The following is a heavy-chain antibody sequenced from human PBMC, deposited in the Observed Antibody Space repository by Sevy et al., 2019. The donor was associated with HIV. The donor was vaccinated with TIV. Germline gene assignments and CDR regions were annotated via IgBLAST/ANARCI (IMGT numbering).Heavy chain of an antibody. CDR3: ARADYGDYSGEFDY. D-gene: IGHD4-17*01. CDR1: GITFSSHA. CDR2: ISNDGSNK. J-gene: IGHJ4*02. Sequence: GGSLRLSCAASGITFSSHAMHWVRQAPGKGLEWVTIISNDGSNKYYGDSVKSRFTISRDNSKNTLYLQMNSLIAEDTAVYYCARADYGDYSGEFDYWGQGTLVTVSS. V-gene: IGHV3-30-3*01.